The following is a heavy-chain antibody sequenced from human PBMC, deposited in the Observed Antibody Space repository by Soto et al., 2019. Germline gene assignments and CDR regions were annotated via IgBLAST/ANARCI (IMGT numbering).Heavy chain of an antibody. CDR3: GKYSSEYYYLFGH. J-gene: IGHJ4*01. Sequence: SETLSLTCTVSGVSISDSYWSWIRQPAGKGLEWIGRIYSSGSTSYNPSLKSRLTMSADTSKNQFSLNLGSVTAADTAVYYSGKYSSEYYYLFGHWGQGTLVNVSS. CDR2: IYSSGST. D-gene: IGHD3-10*01. V-gene: IGHV4-4*07. CDR1: GVSISDSY.